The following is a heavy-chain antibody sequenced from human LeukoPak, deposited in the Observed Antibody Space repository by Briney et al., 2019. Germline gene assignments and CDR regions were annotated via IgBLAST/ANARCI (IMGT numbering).Heavy chain of an antibody. CDR2: IYYSGST. CDR3: ARGGYSYGFVLDY. CDR1: GGSISSGDYY. J-gene: IGHJ4*02. D-gene: IGHD5-18*01. Sequence: PSQTLSLTCTVSGGSISSGDYYWSWIRQPPGKGLEWIGYIYYSGSTYHNPSLKSRVTISVDTSKNQFSLKLSSVTAADTAVYYCARGGYSYGFVLDYWGQGTLVTVSS. V-gene: IGHV4-30-4*01.